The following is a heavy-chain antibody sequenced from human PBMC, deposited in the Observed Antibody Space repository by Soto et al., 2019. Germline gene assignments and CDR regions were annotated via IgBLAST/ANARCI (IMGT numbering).Heavy chain of an antibody. V-gene: IGHV4-59*12. CDR3: ARVERGTATTVVDAFDI. J-gene: IGHJ3*02. CDR2: IYYSGST. Sequence: PSETLSLTCTVSGGSISSYYWSWIRQPPGKGLEWIGYIYYSGSTNYSPSLKSRVTISLDTSKNQFSLKMSSVTAADTALYYCARVERGTATTVVDAFDIWGPGTMVTVSS. D-gene: IGHD1-1*01. CDR1: GGSISSYY.